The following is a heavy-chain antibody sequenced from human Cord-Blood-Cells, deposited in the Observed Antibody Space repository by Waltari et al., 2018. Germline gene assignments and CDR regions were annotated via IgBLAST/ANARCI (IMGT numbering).Heavy chain of an antibody. V-gene: IGHV4-34*01. D-gene: IGHD2-2*02. Sequence: QVQLQQWGAGLLKPSETLSLTCAVYGGSFSGYYWSWIRQPPGKGLEWIGEINHSGSTNYNPSLKSRVTISVDTSKNQFSLKLSSVTAADTAVYYCAGSYCSSTSCYTGDGMDVWGQGTTVTVSS. CDR1: GGSFSGYY. CDR3: AGSYCSSTSCYTGDGMDV. CDR2: INHSGST. J-gene: IGHJ6*02.